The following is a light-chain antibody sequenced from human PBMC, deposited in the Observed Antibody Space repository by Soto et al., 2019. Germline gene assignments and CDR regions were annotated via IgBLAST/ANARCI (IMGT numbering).Light chain of an antibody. CDR3: TAWDGSLDGRV. CDR1: GSNIGTNT. Sequence: QSALTQPPSASRTPGQRITISCSGSGSNIGTNTVNWYQQLPGTAPKLLIYRTDQRPAGIPDRFSGSKSGTSASLDISGLQSDDEADYYCTAWDGSLDGRVFGGGTKLTVL. V-gene: IGLV1-44*01. J-gene: IGLJ3*02. CDR2: RTD.